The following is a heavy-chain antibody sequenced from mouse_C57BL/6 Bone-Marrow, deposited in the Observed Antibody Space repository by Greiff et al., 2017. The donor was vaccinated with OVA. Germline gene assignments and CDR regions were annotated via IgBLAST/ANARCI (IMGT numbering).Heavy chain of an antibody. CDR2: INSDGGST. V-gene: IGHV5-2*01. CDR1: EYEFPSHD. CDR3: ARHMITTEGLCFDY. J-gene: IGHJ2*01. D-gene: IGHD2-4*01. Sequence: DVKLVESGGGLVQPGESLKLSCESNEYEFPSHDMSWVRKTPEKRLELVAAINSDGGSTYYPDTMERRFIISRDNTKKTLYLQMSSLRSEDTALYYCARHMITTEGLCFDYWGQGTTLTVSS.